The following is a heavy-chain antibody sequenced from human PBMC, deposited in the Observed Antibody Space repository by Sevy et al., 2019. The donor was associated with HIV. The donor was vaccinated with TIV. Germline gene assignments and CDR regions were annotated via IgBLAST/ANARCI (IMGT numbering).Heavy chain of an antibody. CDR1: GGSFSGYY. V-gene: IGHV4-34*01. CDR2: INHSGST. J-gene: IGHJ4*02. D-gene: IGHD2-15*01. Sequence: SETLSLTCAVYGGSFSGYYWSWIRQPPGKGLEWIGEINHSGSTNYNPSLKSRVTISVDTSKNQFSLKLSSVTAADTAVYYCARGGCSDYWGQGTLVTVSS. CDR3: ARGGCSDY.